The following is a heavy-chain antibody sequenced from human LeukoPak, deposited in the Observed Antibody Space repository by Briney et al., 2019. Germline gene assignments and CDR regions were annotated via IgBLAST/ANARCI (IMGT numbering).Heavy chain of an antibody. V-gene: IGHV4-34*01. J-gene: IGHJ3*01. CDR1: GGSFSGYY. Sequence: SETLSLTCAVYGGSFSGYYWSWIRQPPGKGLEWIGEINHSGSTNYNPSLKSRVTISVDTSKNQFSLKLSSVTAADTAVYYCARTIIAVAGSEGAFDVWGQGTMVTVSS. CDR3: ARTIIAVAGSEGAFDV. D-gene: IGHD6-19*01. CDR2: INHSGST.